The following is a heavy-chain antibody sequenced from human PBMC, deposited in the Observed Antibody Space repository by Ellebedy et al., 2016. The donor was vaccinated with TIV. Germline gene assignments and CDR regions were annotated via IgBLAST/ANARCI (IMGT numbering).Heavy chain of an antibody. CDR3: ARGKRTVVVVATQSLHY. CDR2: INAGNGNT. Sequence: AASVKVSCKASGYTFTSYAMHWVRQAPGQRLEWMGWINAGNGNTKYSQKFQGRVTITRDTSASTAYMELSSLRSEDTAVYYCARGKRTVVVVATQSLHYWGQGTLDTVSS. J-gene: IGHJ4*02. V-gene: IGHV1-3*01. CDR1: GYTFTSYA. D-gene: IGHD2-15*01.